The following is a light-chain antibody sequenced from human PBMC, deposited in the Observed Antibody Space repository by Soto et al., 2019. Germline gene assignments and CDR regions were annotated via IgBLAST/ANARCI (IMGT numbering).Light chain of an antibody. CDR3: QHYNSYSEA. CDR2: DAS. J-gene: IGKJ1*01. Sequence: DIQMTQSPSALSASVGDRVTITCRASQSISSWLAWYQQKPGESPRLLIYDASSLESAVPSRFSGSGSGTEFTLTISSLQPDDFATYYCQHYNSYSEAFGQGTKVDIK. V-gene: IGKV1-5*01. CDR1: QSISSW.